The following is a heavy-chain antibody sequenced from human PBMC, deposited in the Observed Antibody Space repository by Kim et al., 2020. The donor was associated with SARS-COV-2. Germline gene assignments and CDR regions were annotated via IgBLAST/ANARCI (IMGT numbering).Heavy chain of an antibody. V-gene: IGHV4-39*02. CDR2: IFYTGSA. CDR3: ARDYQLLAPDF. D-gene: IGHD2-2*01. J-gene: IGHJ4*02. CDR1: GHTISSKNYY. Sequence: SETLSLTCTVSGHTISSKNYYWAWIRQPPGKGLEWIGNIFYTGSANYNPSLEGRVAISVDTSKNQFSLNLSSVTAADTGVYYCARDYQLLAPDFWGQGTLVIVSS.